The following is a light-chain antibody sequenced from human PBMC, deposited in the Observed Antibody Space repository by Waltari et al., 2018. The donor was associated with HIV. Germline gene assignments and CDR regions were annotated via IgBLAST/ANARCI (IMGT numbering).Light chain of an antibody. Sequence: QSVLTQPPSASGTPGQRVTISCSGSSSNIGSNYVYWYQQLPGTAPKPLIYRNNQRPSGVPDRFSGSKSGTSASLAISGLRSEDDADYYCAAWDNSLSAPVFGGGTKLTVL. J-gene: IGLJ3*02. CDR3: AAWDNSLSAPV. CDR2: RNN. CDR1: SSNIGSNY. V-gene: IGLV1-47*01.